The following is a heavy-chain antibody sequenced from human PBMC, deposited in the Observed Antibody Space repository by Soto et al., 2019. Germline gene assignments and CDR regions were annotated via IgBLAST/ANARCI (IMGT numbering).Heavy chain of an antibody. CDR3: ARGDYYDVSGPFSDAFDI. CDR1: GFTFSSYG. D-gene: IGHD3-22*01. Sequence: GGSLRLSCAASGFTFSSYGMHWVRQAPGKGPEWVAVISHDGSNIFYADSVKGRFTISRDNSKNTLYLQMNSLRVEDTAVYYCARGDYYDVSGPFSDAFDIWGQGTMVTVSS. J-gene: IGHJ3*02. CDR2: ISHDGSNI. V-gene: IGHV3-33*08.